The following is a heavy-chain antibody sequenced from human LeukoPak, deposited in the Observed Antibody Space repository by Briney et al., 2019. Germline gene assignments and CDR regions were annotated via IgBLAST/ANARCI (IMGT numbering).Heavy chain of an antibody. V-gene: IGHV3-30-3*01. D-gene: IGHD3-16*01. CDR3: ARGALDF. J-gene: IGHJ4*02. CDR2: ISYDGSNK. Sequence: GGSLRLSCAASGFTFSSYAMHWVRQAPGKGLEWVAVISYDGSNKYYADSVKGRFTISRDNAKNSLYLQMNSLRAEDTAVYYCARGALDFWGQGTLVTVSS. CDR1: GFTFSSYA.